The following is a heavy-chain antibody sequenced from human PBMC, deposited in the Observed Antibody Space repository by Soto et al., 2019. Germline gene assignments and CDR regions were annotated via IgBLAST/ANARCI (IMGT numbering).Heavy chain of an antibody. V-gene: IGHV1-18*01. CDR1: GYAFTGYG. CDR2: ISAYNGNT. Sequence: GASVKVSCKASGYAFTGYGISWVRQAPGQGLEWMGWISAYNGNTNYAQKLQGRVTVTTDTSTSTAYMELRSLRSDDTAVYYCAREGNDFWSYGMDVWGQGTTVTVSS. CDR3: AREGNDFWSYGMDV. J-gene: IGHJ6*02. D-gene: IGHD3-3*01.